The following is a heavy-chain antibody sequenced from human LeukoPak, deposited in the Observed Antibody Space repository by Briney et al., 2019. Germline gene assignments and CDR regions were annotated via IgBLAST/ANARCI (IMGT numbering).Heavy chain of an antibody. Sequence: ASVKVSCKASGNTFTSYGISWVRQAPGQGLEWMGWISAYNGNTNYAQKLQGRVTMTTDTSTSTAYMELRSLRSDDTAVYYCARCLEKYYDILTGDWFDPWGQGTLVTVSS. CDR2: ISAYNGNT. J-gene: IGHJ5*02. D-gene: IGHD3-9*01. V-gene: IGHV1-18*01. CDR3: ARCLEKYYDILTGDWFDP. CDR1: GNTFTSYG.